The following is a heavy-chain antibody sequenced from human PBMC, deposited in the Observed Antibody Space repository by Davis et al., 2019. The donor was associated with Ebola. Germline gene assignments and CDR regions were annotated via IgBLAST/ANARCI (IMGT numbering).Heavy chain of an antibody. CDR2: VVLGSGNT. CDR1: GFTFTNSA. Sequence: SVKVSCQASGFTFTNSAIHWLRQTRGRRSEWVGWVVLGSGNTEFLQKFQERVTNNRDMSTSTAYMELSSLRSDDTAGYYCAASAGTVGKFDYWGQGTLVTVSS. V-gene: IGHV1-58*02. J-gene: IGHJ4*02. CDR3: AASAGTVGKFDY. D-gene: IGHD1-14*01.